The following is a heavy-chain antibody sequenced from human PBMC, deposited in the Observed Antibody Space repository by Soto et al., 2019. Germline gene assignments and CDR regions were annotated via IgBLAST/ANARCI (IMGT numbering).Heavy chain of an antibody. J-gene: IGHJ6*02. CDR3: ARGKYYYDSSGYPIPYYYYGMAV. Sequence: ASVKVSCKASGYTFTGYYMHWVRQAPGQGLEWMGWINPNSGGTNYAQKFQGWVTMTRDTSISTAYMELSRLRSDDTAVYYCARGKYYYDSSGYPIPYYYYGMAVWGQGTTVTVSS. D-gene: IGHD3-22*01. V-gene: IGHV1-2*04. CDR1: GYTFTGYY. CDR2: INPNSGGT.